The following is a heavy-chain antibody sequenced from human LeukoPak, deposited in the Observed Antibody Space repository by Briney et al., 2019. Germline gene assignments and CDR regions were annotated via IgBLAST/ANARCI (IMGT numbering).Heavy chain of an antibody. V-gene: IGHV4-59*01. D-gene: IGHD3-9*01. Sequence: PSETLSLTCTVSGGSISTYYWSWIRQPPGKGLEWIGHIYYSGSTNYNPSLKGRVTISVDTSKNQFSLKLSSVTAADTAVYYCARGILTGPIYAFDIWGQGTMVTVSS. CDR3: ARGILTGPIYAFDI. CDR1: GGSISTYY. J-gene: IGHJ3*02. CDR2: IYYSGST.